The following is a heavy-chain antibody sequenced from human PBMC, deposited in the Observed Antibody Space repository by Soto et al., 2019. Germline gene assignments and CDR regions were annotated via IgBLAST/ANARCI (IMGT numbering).Heavy chain of an antibody. V-gene: IGHV5-51*01. Sequence: PGESLKISCKGSGYTFTNYWIAWVRQMPGKGLEWMGIIYPGNSNTRYSPSFQGQVTISADKSITTAYLQWTSLKASDTAMYYCARPAEASIAGALEHWGQGTPVTVSS. CDR1: GYTFTNYW. CDR2: IYPGNSNT. J-gene: IGHJ1*01. CDR3: ARPAEASIAGALEH. D-gene: IGHD1-26*01.